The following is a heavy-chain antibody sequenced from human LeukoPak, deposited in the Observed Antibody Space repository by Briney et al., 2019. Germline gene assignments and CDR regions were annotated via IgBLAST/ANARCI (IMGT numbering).Heavy chain of an antibody. J-gene: IGHJ4*02. CDR2: ISAYNGNT. CDR3: ARGGDYYDSSGYFDY. D-gene: IGHD3-22*01. Sequence: ASVKVSYKASGYTFTIYGISWVRQAPGQGLEGMGWISAYNGNTNYAQKLQGRVTMTTDTSTSTAYMELRSLRSDDTAVYYCARGGDYYDSSGYFDYWGQGTLVTVSS. CDR1: GYTFTIYG. V-gene: IGHV1-18*01.